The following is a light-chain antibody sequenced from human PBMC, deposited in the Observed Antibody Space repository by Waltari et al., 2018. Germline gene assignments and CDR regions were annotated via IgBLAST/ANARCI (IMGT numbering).Light chain of an antibody. Sequence: QSALTQPASMSGSPGQSITVSCTGDSSDIWNYDLVSWYQQFPGKAPKLIIYECTERPSGISSRFSGSKSGNTAFLTISGLQAEDEADYHCCSYGGPSSWVFGGGTKLTVL. J-gene: IGLJ3*02. CDR1: SSDIWNYDL. CDR2: ECT. V-gene: IGLV2-23*01. CDR3: CSYGGPSSWV.